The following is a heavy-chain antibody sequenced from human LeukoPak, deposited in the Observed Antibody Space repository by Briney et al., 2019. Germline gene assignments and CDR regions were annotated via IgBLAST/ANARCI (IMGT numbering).Heavy chain of an antibody. Sequence: GGSLRLSCVTSGFTFSNYGMHWVRQAPGKGLEWVAFIRYDGTNKYYADSVKGRFTISRDSSKNTLYLQMNSLRAEDTAVYYCAKAHYGDYVSGLWSYYGMDVWGQGTTVTVSS. CDR1: GFTFSNYG. D-gene: IGHD4-17*01. CDR3: AKAHYGDYVSGLWSYYGMDV. V-gene: IGHV3-30*02. J-gene: IGHJ6*02. CDR2: IRYDGTNK.